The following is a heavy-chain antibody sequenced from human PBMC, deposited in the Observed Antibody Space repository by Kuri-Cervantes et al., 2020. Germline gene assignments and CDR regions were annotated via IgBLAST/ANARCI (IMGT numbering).Heavy chain of an antibody. J-gene: IGHJ6*03. CDR3: ARNQPYYGDYEYYYMDV. Sequence: SETLSLTCTVSGGSISSYYWSWIRQPPGKGLEWIGYIYYSGSTNYNPSLKSRVTISVDTSKNQFSLKLDSVTAADTAVYYCARNQPYYGDYEYYYMDVWGKGTTVTVSS. D-gene: IGHD4-17*01. V-gene: IGHV4-59*08. CDR2: IYYSGST. CDR1: GGSISSYY.